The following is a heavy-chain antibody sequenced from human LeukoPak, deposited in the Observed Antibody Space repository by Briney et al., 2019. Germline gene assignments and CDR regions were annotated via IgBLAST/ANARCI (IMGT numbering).Heavy chain of an antibody. CDR3: VRGSRVYCGGDCYYY. CDR1: GGSFSGYY. J-gene: IGHJ4*02. CDR2: INPSGST. D-gene: IGHD2-21*02. V-gene: IGHV4-34*01. Sequence: PSETLSLTCTVFGGSFSGYYWSWIRQPPDKGLEWISEINPSGSTNYNPSLKTRVTISTDTSKNHFSLNLNSVTAADTGVYYCVRGSRVYCGGDCYYYWGQGTLVTVSS.